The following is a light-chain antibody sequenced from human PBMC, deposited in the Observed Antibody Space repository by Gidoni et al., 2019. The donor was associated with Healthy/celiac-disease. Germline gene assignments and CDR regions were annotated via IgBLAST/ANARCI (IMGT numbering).Light chain of an antibody. CDR1: QSISSY. CDR3: PQSYSTPLFT. V-gene: IGKV1-39*01. J-gene: IGKJ3*01. CDR2: AAS. Sequence: DIQMTQSPSSLSASVGDRVTITCRASQSISSYLNWYQQKPGKAPKLLIYAASSLQSGVPSRFSGSGSVTDFTLTISSLQPEDFATYYCPQSYSTPLFTFGPGTKVDIK.